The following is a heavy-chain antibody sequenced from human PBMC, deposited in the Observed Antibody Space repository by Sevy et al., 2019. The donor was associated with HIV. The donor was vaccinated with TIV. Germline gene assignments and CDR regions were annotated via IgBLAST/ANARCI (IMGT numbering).Heavy chain of an antibody. D-gene: IGHD3-22*01. CDR2: IWYDGSNK. Sequence: GGSLRLSCAASGFTFSSYGMHWVRQAPGKGLEWLAVIWYDGSNKYYADSVKGRFTISRDNSKNTLYLQMNSLRAEDTAVYYCARDLYYYDSSGYLPYWGQGTLVTVSS. CDR1: GFTFSSYG. V-gene: IGHV3-33*01. CDR3: ARDLYYYDSSGYLPY. J-gene: IGHJ4*02.